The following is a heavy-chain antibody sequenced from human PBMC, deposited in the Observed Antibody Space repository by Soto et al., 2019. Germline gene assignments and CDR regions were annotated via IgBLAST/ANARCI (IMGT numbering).Heavy chain of an antibody. V-gene: IGHV3-9*01. CDR1: GFTFDDYA. CDR3: ARGSHTRFLEWLLGLYYYYYYMDV. D-gene: IGHD3-3*01. CDR2: ISWNSGSI. Sequence: GGSLRLSCAASGFTFDDYAMHWVRQAPGKGLEWVSGISWNSGSIGYADSVKGRFTISRDNAKNSLYLQMNSLRAEDTALYYCARGSHTRFLEWLLGLYYYYYYMDVWGKGTTVTVSS. J-gene: IGHJ6*03.